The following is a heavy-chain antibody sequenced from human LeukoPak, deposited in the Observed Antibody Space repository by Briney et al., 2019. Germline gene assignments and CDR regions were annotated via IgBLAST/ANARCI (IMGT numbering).Heavy chain of an antibody. CDR2: VNSDGGTT. CDR1: GFPFSNYW. V-gene: IGHV3-74*01. D-gene: IGHD6-13*01. J-gene: IGHJ4*02. Sequence: GGSLRLSCAASGFPFSNYWMHWVRQPPGKGLVWVSRVNSDGGTTNYADSVKGRFTISRDNAENTLYMRMNSLRPEDTAVYYCARGYYSSSRFDSWGQGTLVTVSS. CDR3: ARGYYSSSRFDS.